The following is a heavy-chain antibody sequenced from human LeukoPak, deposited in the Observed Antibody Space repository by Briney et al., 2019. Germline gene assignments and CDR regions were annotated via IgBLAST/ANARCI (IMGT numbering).Heavy chain of an antibody. CDR1: GGSISSTNW. CDR2: VHLDGRT. CDR3: AREGGFYRPLDY. D-gene: IGHD3-3*01. V-gene: IGHV4-4*02. Sequence: LETLSLTCGVSGGSISSTNWWTWVRQPPGKGLEWIGEVHLDGRTNYNPSLESRLIMSVDLPENHISLKLTSVTAADTAVYYCAREGGFYRPLDYSGQGTLVTVSS. J-gene: IGHJ4*02.